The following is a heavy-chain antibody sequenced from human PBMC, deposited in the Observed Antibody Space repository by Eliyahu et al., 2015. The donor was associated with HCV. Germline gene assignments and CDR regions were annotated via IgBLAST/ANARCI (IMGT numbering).Heavy chain of an antibody. CDR2: IYWNDDK. V-gene: IGHV2-5*01. J-gene: IGHJ3*02. D-gene: IGHD6-13*01. CDR1: GFSXXTSGVX. Sequence: QITLKESGPTLVKPTQTLTLTCTFXGFSXXTSGVXVGWIRQPPXKALEWLALIYWNDDKRYSPSLKSRLTITKDTSKNQVVLTMTNMDPGDTATYYCAHRLWLAAAGKGAFDIWGQGTMVTVSS. CDR3: AHRLWLAAAGKGAFDI.